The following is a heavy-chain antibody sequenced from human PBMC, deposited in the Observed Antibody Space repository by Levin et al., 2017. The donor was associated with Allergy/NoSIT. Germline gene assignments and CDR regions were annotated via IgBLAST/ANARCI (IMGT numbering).Heavy chain of an antibody. Sequence: GGSLRLSCKTSGYTFNNFDINWVRQAPGQGLEWMGKISTYNGNTNYAQKFQGRVTMTTETSTNTVYMQLRSLTSDDTAIYYCARYGLAALDNYNWFDPWGPGTLVTVSS. D-gene: IGHD3-10*01. CDR1: GYTFNNFD. CDR3: ARYGLAALDNYNWFDP. J-gene: IGHJ5*02. V-gene: IGHV1-18*01. CDR2: ISTYNGNT.